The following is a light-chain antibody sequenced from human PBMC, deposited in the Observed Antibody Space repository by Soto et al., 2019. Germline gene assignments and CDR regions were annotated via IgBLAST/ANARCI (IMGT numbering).Light chain of an antibody. CDR2: EVS. CDR3: SSYAGSFVV. V-gene: IGLV2-8*01. J-gene: IGLJ2*01. CDR1: GSDLGGYNY. Sequence: QSVLTQPPSASGSPGQGVSISCTGTGSDLGGYNYVSWYQQHPAKARILMVYEVSKRPSGVPDRFSVSKSGNTASLTVSGLQAEDEADYYCSSYAGSFVVFGGGTKLTVL.